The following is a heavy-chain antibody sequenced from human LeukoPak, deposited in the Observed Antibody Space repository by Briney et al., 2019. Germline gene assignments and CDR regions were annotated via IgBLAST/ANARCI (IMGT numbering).Heavy chain of an antibody. J-gene: IGHJ4*02. CDR1: GFTFSSYS. Sequence: AGGSLRLSCAASGFTFSSYSMNWVRQAPGKGLEWVSSIRSSSSYIYYADSVKGRFTISRDNAKNSLYLQMNSLRAEDTAVYYCARGRGMAFLADYWGQGTLVTVSS. CDR3: ARGRGMAFLADY. CDR2: IRSSSSYI. V-gene: IGHV3-21*01. D-gene: IGHD2-15*01.